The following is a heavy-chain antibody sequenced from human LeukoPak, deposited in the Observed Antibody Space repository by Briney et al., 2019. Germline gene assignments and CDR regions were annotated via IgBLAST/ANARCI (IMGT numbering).Heavy chain of an antibody. J-gene: IGHJ5*02. Sequence: PSETLSLTCTVSGGSISSSSYYWGWIRQPPGKGLEWIGSIYYSGSTYYNPSLKSRVTISVDTSKNQFSLKLSSVTAADTAVYYCARRGEEYYYGSGSYFSSWFDLWGQGTLVTVSS. CDR1: GGSISSSSYY. CDR3: ARRGEEYYYGSGSYFSSWFDL. CDR2: IYYSGST. D-gene: IGHD3-10*01. V-gene: IGHV4-39*01.